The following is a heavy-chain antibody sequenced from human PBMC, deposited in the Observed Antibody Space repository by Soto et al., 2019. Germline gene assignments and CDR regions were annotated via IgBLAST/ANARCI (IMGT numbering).Heavy chain of an antibody. J-gene: IGHJ4*02. CDR3: AKGRRGYDSSGYYYDLGY. V-gene: IGHV3-30*18. CDR1: GFTFSSYG. CDR2: ISYDGSNK. Sequence: GGSLRLSCAASGFTFSSYGMHWVRQAPGKGLEWVAVISYDGSNKYYADSVKGRFTISRDNSKNTLYLQMNSLRAEDTAVYYCAKGRRGYDSSGYYYDLGYWGQGTLVTVSS. D-gene: IGHD3-22*01.